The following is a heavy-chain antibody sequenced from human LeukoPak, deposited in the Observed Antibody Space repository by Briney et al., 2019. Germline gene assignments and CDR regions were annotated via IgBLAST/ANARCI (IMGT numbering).Heavy chain of an antibody. D-gene: IGHD3-10*01. CDR3: ARSPPYYYGSGSYFPYYYYYYMDV. J-gene: IGHJ6*03. Sequence: SETLSLTCTVSRGSISSGNYYWSWIRQPAGKGLEWIGRFHTRGSTNYNPSLKSRVIISVDTSKNQFSLKLNSVTAADTAVYYCARSPPYYYGSGSYFPYYYYYYMDVWGKGTTVTISS. CDR1: RGSISSGNYY. CDR2: FHTRGST. V-gene: IGHV4-61*02.